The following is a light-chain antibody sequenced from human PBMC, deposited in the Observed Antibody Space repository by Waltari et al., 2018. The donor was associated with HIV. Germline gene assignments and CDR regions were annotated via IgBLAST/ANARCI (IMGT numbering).Light chain of an antibody. CDR2: GAS. Sequence: EIVLTQSPGTLSLSPGERATLSCRASQSVSSSYLAWCQQKPGQAPRLLIYGASSRATGIPDRFSGSGSGTDFTLTISRLEPEDFAVYYCQQYGNSPPYTFGQGTKLEIK. J-gene: IGKJ2*01. CDR1: QSVSSSY. CDR3: QQYGNSPPYT. V-gene: IGKV3-20*01.